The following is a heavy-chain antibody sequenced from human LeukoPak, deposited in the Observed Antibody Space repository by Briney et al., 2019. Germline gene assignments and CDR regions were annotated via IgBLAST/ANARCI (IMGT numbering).Heavy chain of an antibody. CDR2: INGDGSST. J-gene: IGHJ4*01. Sequence: PGGSLRLSCAASGFTFSSYWMHWVRQAPGKGLVWVSRINGDGSSTNYADSVKGRFAISRDNAKNTLYLQMSSLRAEDTAVYYCARAVYYSNYLGYWGQGTVVTVSS. CDR3: ARAVYYSNYLGY. V-gene: IGHV3-74*01. CDR1: GFTFSSYW. D-gene: IGHD3-10*01.